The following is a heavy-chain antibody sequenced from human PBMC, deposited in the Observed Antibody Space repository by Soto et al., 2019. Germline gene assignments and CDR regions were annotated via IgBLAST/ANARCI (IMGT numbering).Heavy chain of an antibody. CDR3: ARSRHGSLIYTHFYNRLVV. D-gene: IGHD3-10*01. V-gene: IGHV3-30-3*01. Sequence: GGSLRLSCAATGFTFISYAMHWVRQAPGKGLEWVAVISFDGSTEYYADSVKGRFTISRDNSKNTVYLQMNSLRSEDTAVYYCARSRHGSLIYTHFYNRLVVWCQ. CDR2: ISFDGSTE. J-gene: IGHJ6*02. CDR1: GFTFISYA.